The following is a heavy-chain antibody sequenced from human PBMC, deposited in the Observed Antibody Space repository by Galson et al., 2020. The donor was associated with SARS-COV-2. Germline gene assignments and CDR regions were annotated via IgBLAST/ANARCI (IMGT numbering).Heavy chain of an antibody. D-gene: IGHD6-13*01. CDR2: TYYRSTWEI. CDR3: ARGEAYSSSWFSVANWFDP. V-gene: IGHV6-1*01. J-gene: IGHJ5*02. Sequence: SQTLSLTCAISGDTVSSTSAAWNWIRQSPSRGLEWLGRTYYRSTWEIDYAVSLRSRITISVDTSKNQFYLQVNSVTLEDSAVYYCARGEAYSSSWFSVANWFDPWGQGTLVTVSS. CDR1: GDTVSSTSAA.